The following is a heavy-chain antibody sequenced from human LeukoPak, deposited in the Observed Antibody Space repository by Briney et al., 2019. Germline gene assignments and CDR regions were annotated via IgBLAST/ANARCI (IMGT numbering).Heavy chain of an antibody. J-gene: IGHJ4*02. Sequence: PSGTLSLTCTVSGGSISSSSYYWGWIRQPPGKGLEWIGSIYYSGSTYYNPSLKSRVTISVDTSKNQFSLKLSSVTAADTAVYYCARVSGYDWESFYDYWGQGTLVTVSS. CDR2: IYYSGST. D-gene: IGHD5-12*01. V-gene: IGHV4-39*07. CDR1: GGSISSSSYY. CDR3: ARVSGYDWESFYDY.